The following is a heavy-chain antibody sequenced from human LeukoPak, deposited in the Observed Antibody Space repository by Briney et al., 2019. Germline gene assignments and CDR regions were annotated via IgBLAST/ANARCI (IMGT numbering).Heavy chain of an antibody. CDR2: RDGGST. CDR1: GFTFDDYA. D-gene: IGHD3-22*01. Sequence: GGSLRLSCAASGFTFDDYAMMWVRQVPGKGLAWVSGRDGGSTDYADSVKGRFTISRDNAKNSLYLQMNSLRAEDTAVYYCARDLSIANYDSSGYYYVPDAFDIWGQGTMVTVSS. V-gene: IGHV3-20*04. CDR3: ARDLSIANYDSSGYYYVPDAFDI. J-gene: IGHJ3*02.